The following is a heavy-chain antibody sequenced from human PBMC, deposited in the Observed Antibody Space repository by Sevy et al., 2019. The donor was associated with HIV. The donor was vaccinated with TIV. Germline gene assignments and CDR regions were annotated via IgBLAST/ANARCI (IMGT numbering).Heavy chain of an antibody. D-gene: IGHD2-8*01. V-gene: IGHV4-31*11. Sequence: SETLSLTCAVSGGSVSSDNYYWTWIRQHPGKGLEWIGYIYHLGSTSSNPSLKSRVTISVDTSKNQFSLKLSSVTAADTAVYFCAREAGYCSNGVCYTGWFDPWGQGTLVTVSS. CDR2: IYHLGST. CDR1: GGSVSSDNYY. J-gene: IGHJ5*02. CDR3: AREAGYCSNGVCYTGWFDP.